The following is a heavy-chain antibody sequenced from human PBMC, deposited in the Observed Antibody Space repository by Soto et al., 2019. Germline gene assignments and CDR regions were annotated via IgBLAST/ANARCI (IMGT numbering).Heavy chain of an antibody. CDR2: ISGYNGKT. Sequence: QVQLVQSGAEVKKPGASVKVSCKSSGYTFSMSGISWVRQAPGQGLEWMGWISGYNGKTNYEQKFQDSVTMTTDTSTNMAYMELRSLRSDDTAVYYCASEGPRPYYYYGMDVWGQGTTVTVSS. CDR3: ASEGPRPYYYYGMDV. CDR1: GYTFSMSG. V-gene: IGHV1-18*01. J-gene: IGHJ6*02.